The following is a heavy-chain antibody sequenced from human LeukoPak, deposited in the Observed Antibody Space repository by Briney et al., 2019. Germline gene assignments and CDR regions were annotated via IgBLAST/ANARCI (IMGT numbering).Heavy chain of an antibody. Sequence: PSETLSLTCTVSGGSISSYYWSWLRQPPGKGREWIGYIYHSGSTNYNPSLKSRVTISVDTSKNQFSLKVSSGTAADTAVYYCARAPYYYYMDVWGKGTTVTVSS. CDR2: IYHSGST. J-gene: IGHJ6*03. V-gene: IGHV4-59*01. CDR1: GGSISSYY. CDR3: ARAPYYYYMDV.